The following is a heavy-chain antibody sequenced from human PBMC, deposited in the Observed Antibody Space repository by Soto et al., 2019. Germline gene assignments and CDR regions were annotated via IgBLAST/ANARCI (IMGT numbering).Heavy chain of an antibody. D-gene: IGHD4-17*01. CDR1: GGSFSGYY. Sequence: SETLSLTCAVYGGSFSGYYWSWIRQPPGKGLEWIGEINHSGSTNYNPSLKSRVTISVDTSKNQFSLKLSSVTAADTAVYYCARGALYGDYGSYWGQGTLVTVSS. V-gene: IGHV4-34*01. CDR3: ARGALYGDYGSY. J-gene: IGHJ4*02. CDR2: INHSGST.